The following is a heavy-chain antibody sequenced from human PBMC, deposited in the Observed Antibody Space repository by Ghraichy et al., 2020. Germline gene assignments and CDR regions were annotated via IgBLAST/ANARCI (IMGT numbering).Heavy chain of an antibody. D-gene: IGHD3-3*01. Sequence: WGSLRLSCAASGFTFSSYAMHWVRQAPGKGLEWVAVISYDGSNKYYADSVKGRFTISRDNSKNTLYLQMNSLRAEDTAVYYCARGAGRITIFGVVRPLDYWGQGTLVTVSS. CDR2: ISYDGSNK. CDR3: ARGAGRITIFGVVRPLDY. J-gene: IGHJ4*02. CDR1: GFTFSSYA. V-gene: IGHV3-30*04.